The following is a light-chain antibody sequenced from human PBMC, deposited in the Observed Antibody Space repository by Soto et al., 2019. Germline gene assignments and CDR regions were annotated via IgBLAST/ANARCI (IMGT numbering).Light chain of an antibody. Sequence: DIQMTQSPSTLSASVGDRVTITCRASQSINIWLAWYQQKAGKAPKLLIYDASSLESGVPSRFSGSGSGTEFTLTISSLQPDDFATYYCQQYNSYSRTFGQGTKVDI. CDR2: DAS. CDR1: QSINIW. CDR3: QQYNSYSRT. V-gene: IGKV1-5*01. J-gene: IGKJ1*01.